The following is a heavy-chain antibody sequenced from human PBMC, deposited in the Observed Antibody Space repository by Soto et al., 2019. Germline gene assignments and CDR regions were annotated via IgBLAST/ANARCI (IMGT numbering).Heavy chain of an antibody. J-gene: IGHJ6*02. CDR2: IWYDGSNK. Sequence: QVQLVESGGGVVQPGRSLRLSCAASGFTFSSYGMHWVRQAPGKGLEWVAVIWYDGSNKYYADSVKGRFTISRDNSKNTLYLQMNSLRAEDTAVYYCARDLGYSYGPYYDYYGMDVWGQGTTVTVSS. CDR3: ARDLGYSYGPYYDYYGMDV. D-gene: IGHD5-18*01. CDR1: GFTFSSYG. V-gene: IGHV3-33*01.